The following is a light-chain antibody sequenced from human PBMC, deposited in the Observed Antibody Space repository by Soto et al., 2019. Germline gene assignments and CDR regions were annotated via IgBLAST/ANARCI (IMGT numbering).Light chain of an antibody. CDR3: QQYNNWPIT. Sequence: EIVMTQSPATLSVSPGERATLSCRARQSLSSNLAWYQQKPGQAPRLLIYGASPRATGIPARFSGSGSGTEFTLTISSLQSEDFAVYYCQQYNNWPITFGQGTRLEIK. CDR1: QSLSSN. V-gene: IGKV3-15*01. J-gene: IGKJ5*01. CDR2: GAS.